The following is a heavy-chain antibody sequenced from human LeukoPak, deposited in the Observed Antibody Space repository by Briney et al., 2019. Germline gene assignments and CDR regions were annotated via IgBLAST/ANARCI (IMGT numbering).Heavy chain of an antibody. V-gene: IGHV3-23*01. J-gene: IGHJ3*02. Sequence: HAGGSLRLSCAASGFNFGSYSMTWVRQAPGKGLEWVSVISADSAATFYADSVKGRFTISRDNARNSLFLQMNSLRAEDTAVYYCARGRQNSGSYSDAFDIWGQGTMVTVSS. CDR2: ISADSAAT. CDR1: GFNFGSYS. CDR3: ARGRQNSGSYSDAFDI. D-gene: IGHD1-26*01.